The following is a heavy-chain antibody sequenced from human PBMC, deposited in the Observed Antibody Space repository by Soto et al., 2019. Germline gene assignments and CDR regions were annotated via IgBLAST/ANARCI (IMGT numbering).Heavy chain of an antibody. V-gene: IGHV3-23*01. CDR3: VKDRGTTTVTFDAFQH. CDR2: IIGSGDSA. J-gene: IGHJ1*01. D-gene: IGHD4-17*01. CDR1: GFSFNSYS. Sequence: HPGGSLRLSCAASGFSFNSYSMSWVRQAPGKGLEWVAGIIGSGDSAYYADSVKGRFTISRDNSKNTLYLQMNSLRAGDTAIYYCVKDRGTTTVTFDAFQHWGQGTLVTVSS.